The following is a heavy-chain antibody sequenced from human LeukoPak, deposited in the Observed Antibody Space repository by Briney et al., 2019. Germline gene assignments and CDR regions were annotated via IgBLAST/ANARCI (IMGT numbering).Heavy chain of an antibody. CDR1: SDSISSSSYL. CDR2: IYSNGHI. CDR3: AMRYCSSTSCLQTFDY. D-gene: IGHD2-2*01. J-gene: IGHJ4*02. V-gene: IGHV4-39*01. Sequence: SETLSLTCSVSSDSISSSSYLWVWVRQPPGKGLEWIGDIYSNGHISYNPSLKSRAAISVDTSKNQFSLNLSSVTAADTAVYYCAMRYCSSTSCLQTFDYWGQGTLVTVSS.